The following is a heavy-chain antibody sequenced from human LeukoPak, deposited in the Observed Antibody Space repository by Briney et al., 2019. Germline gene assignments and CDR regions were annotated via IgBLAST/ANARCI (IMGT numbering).Heavy chain of an antibody. J-gene: IGHJ5*02. CDR3: ARDPYIAPTGGTVTTWFDP. Sequence: PGASVKVSCKASGYTFTGYYMHWVRQAPGQGLEWMGWINPNSGGTNYAQKFQGRVTMTRDTSISTAYMELSSLRSDDTAVYSCARDPYIAPTGGTVTTWFDPWGQGTLVTVSS. V-gene: IGHV1-2*02. CDR1: GYTFTGYY. D-gene: IGHD4-17*01. CDR2: INPNSGGT.